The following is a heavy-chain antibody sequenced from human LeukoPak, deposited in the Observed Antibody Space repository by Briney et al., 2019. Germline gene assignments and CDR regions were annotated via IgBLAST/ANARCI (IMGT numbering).Heavy chain of an antibody. CDR3: ARQGVELLFNFQH. Sequence: GESLKISCKGSGYSFTSYWISLVRQMPGKGLEWMGRIDPSDSYTNYSPSFQGHVTISADKSISTAYLQWSSLKASDTAMYYCARQGVELLFNFQHWGQGTLVTVSS. CDR2: IDPSDSYT. J-gene: IGHJ1*01. V-gene: IGHV5-10-1*01. D-gene: IGHD2-2*01. CDR1: GYSFTSYW.